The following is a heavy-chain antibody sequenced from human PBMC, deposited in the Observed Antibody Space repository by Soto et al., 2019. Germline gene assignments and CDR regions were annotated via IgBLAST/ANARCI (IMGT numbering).Heavy chain of an antibody. Sequence: EEQVVESGGGLVQPGGSLRLSCAASGFTFSSYWMHWVRQAPGKGLVWVSRINDDGSDTSYADSVKGRFTISRDNAKNTVYLKMNSLRAEDTSVYACVRDKPHNWFDPWGQGTPVTGSS. V-gene: IGHV3-74*01. J-gene: IGHJ5*02. CDR2: INDDGSDT. CDR3: VRDKPHNWFDP. CDR1: GFTFSSYW.